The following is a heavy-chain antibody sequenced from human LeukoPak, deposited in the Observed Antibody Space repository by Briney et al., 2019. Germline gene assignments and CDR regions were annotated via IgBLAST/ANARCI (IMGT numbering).Heavy chain of an antibody. D-gene: IGHD3-10*01. CDR1: GYTFTSYG. V-gene: IGHV1-18*01. CDR3: ATSYGSGSYFGY. J-gene: IGHJ4*02. Sequence: ASVKVSCKASGYTFTSYGISWVRQAPGQGLEWMGWISAYNGNTNYAQKLQGRVTMTTDTSTSTAYMELRSLRSDDTAVYHCATSYGSGSYFGYWGQGTLVTVSS. CDR2: ISAYNGNT.